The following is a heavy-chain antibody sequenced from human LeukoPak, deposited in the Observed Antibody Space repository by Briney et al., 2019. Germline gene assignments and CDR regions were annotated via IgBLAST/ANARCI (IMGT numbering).Heavy chain of an antibody. V-gene: IGHV1-2*02. CDR2: INPKSGGT. J-gene: IGHJ4*02. CDR3: ARCPDILTGEKFDY. Sequence: GASVRVSYKASGYTFTVYYVHWVPQAPGQGLEWMGWINPKSGGTNYAQKFEAGDTINRDTPISTAYTELSRLRFDDTAVYYFARCPDILTGEKFDYWGQGTLVTVSS. CDR1: GYTFTVYY. D-gene: IGHD3-9*01.